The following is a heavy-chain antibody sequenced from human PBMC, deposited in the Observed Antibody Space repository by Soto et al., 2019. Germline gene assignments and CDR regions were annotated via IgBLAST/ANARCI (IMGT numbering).Heavy chain of an antibody. CDR3: ARDRGGSGYYYHGMDV. CDR2: IWYDGSNK. Sequence: QVQLVESGGGVVQPGRSLRLSCVGSGFTFSSYGMHWVRQAPGKGLEWVAVIWYDGSNKYFADSVKGRFTISRDNSGNTLYLQMNSLRVEDTAVYYCARDRGGSGYYYHGMDVWGQGTKVTVSS. J-gene: IGHJ6*02. V-gene: IGHV3-33*01. D-gene: IGHD3-22*01. CDR1: GFTFSSYG.